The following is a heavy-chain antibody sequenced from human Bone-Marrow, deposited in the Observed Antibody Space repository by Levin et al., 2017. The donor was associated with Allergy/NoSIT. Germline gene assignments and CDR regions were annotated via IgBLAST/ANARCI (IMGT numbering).Heavy chain of an antibody. Sequence: RGSLRLSCAASGFTFNLYWMNWIRQAPGKGLEWVANIEKDGNEMHYVDSVEGRFTISRDNAKNVLYLEMSSLRVEDTALYYCGTDVGIAVADRNYWGQGVLVTVSS. D-gene: IGHD6-19*01. CDR1: GFTFNLYW. V-gene: IGHV3-7*01. CDR3: GTDVGIAVADRNY. J-gene: IGHJ4*02. CDR2: IEKDGNEM.